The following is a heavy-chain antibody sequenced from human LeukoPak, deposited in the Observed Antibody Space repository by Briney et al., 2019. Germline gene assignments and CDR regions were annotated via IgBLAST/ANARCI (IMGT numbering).Heavy chain of an antibody. Sequence: GGSLRLSCGASGFTFSTNWMSWVRQAPGKGLEWVANIKEDGSEKYYVDSVKGRFTISRDNAKNSLYLQMNSLRTEDTAVYFCARTNYFDYWGQGTLVTVSS. V-gene: IGHV3-7*01. CDR2: IKEDGSEK. CDR1: GFTFSTNW. CDR3: ARTNYFDY. J-gene: IGHJ4*02.